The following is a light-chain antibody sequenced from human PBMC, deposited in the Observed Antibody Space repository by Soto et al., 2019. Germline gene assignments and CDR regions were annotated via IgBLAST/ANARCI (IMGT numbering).Light chain of an antibody. V-gene: IGLV1-40*01. CDR2: GNW. CDR1: RSNIGADYD. J-gene: IGLJ3*02. Sequence: QSVLTQPPSVSGAPGQTVTISCTGSRSNIGADYDVHWYQQVPGAAPKLLIYGNWNRPSGVPGRFSGSKSVASASLAITGLQAEDEADYYCQSYDVTLDAWVFGGGTKVTVL. CDR3: QSYDVTLDAWV.